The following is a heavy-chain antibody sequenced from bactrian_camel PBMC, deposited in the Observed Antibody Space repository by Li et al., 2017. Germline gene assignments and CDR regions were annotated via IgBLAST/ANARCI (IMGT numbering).Heavy chain of an antibody. V-gene: IGHV3S53*01. CDR3: AAVAEGRTVEGGVSLWTLFESGY. CDR1: VSTTRLLC. D-gene: IGHD3*01. Sequence: HVQLVESGGGSVQNGGSLKLSCGASVSTTRLLCMAWFRQAPGKEREGVARIDMDGGTTYSNSVKGRFSISKDDAGTALYLQMNSLKPEDTAMYYCAAVAEGRTVEGGVSLWTLFESGYWGQGTQVTVS. J-gene: IGHJ4*01. CDR2: IDMDGGT.